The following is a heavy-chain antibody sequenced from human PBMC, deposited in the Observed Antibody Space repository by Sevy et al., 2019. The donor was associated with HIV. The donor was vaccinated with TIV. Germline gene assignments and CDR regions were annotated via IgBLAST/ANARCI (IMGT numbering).Heavy chain of an antibody. CDR3: AKGDRTFYGMDV. D-gene: IGHD3-16*01. CDR1: GFTFARYA. Sequence: GGSLRLSCAASGFTFARYAMNWVRQAPGKGLERVSAISGSGGATYYAESVEGRFTISRDNSRETLYVQMNSLRVEDTAVYYCAKGDRTFYGMDVWCQGTTVTVSS. V-gene: IGHV3-23*01. J-gene: IGHJ6*02. CDR2: ISGSGGAT.